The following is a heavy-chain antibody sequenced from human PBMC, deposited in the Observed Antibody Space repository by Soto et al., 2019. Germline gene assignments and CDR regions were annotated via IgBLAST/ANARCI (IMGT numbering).Heavy chain of an antibody. CDR3: ARGRYSYGNNWFDP. D-gene: IGHD5-18*01. Sequence: PSETLSLTCAVSGGSISSSNWWSWVRQPPGKGLEWIGEIYHSGSTNYNPSLKSRVTISVDKSKNQFSLKLSSVTAADTAVYYCARGRYSYGNNWFDPWGQGTLVTVSS. CDR1: GGSISSSNW. CDR2: IYHSGST. J-gene: IGHJ5*02. V-gene: IGHV4-4*02.